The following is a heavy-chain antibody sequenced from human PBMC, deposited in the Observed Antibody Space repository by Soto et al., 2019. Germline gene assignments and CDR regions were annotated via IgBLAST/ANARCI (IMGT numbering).Heavy chain of an antibody. D-gene: IGHD3-22*01. Sequence: QVQLVQSGAEVKKPGSSVKVSCKASGGTFSSYAISWVRQAPGQGLEWMGGIIPIFGTANYAQKFQGRVTITAXXSXSXXYMELSSLRSEDTAVYYCAREPEWAGAGGYYPLLDWGQGTLVTVSS. V-gene: IGHV1-69*12. CDR3: AREPEWAGAGGYYPLLD. CDR1: GGTFSSYA. J-gene: IGHJ4*02. CDR2: IIPIFGTA.